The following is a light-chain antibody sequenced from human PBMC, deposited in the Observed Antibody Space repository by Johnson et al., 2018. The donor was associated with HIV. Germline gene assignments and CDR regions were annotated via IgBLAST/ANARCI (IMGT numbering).Light chain of an antibody. CDR1: SSNIGNNY. V-gene: IGLV1-51*01. CDR3: GTWDSSLSAS. J-gene: IGLJ1*01. Sequence: QSVLTQPPSVSAAPGQKVTISCSGSSSNIGNNYVSWYQQLPGTALKLLIYDNNNRPSGIPDRFSGPKSGPSATFGITVLLTGDEADYYCGTWDSSLSASFGTGTKVTVL. CDR2: DNN.